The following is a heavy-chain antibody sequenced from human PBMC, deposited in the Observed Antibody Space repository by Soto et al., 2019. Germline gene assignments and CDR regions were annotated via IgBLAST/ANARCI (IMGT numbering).Heavy chain of an antibody. V-gene: IGHV3-48*02. D-gene: IGHD6-19*01. Sequence: EVQLVESGGGMVQPGGSQRVSCAASGFTLSSYSMHWVRQAPGKGLEWVSYISGSGGTIYYADSVKGRFTISRDNAKNSLSVQMNSLRDEDTAVYFCARETGLRSSGWSYYFDFWGQGTRVTVCS. CDR1: GFTLSSYS. CDR3: ARETGLRSSGWSYYFDF. CDR2: ISGSGGTI. J-gene: IGHJ4*02.